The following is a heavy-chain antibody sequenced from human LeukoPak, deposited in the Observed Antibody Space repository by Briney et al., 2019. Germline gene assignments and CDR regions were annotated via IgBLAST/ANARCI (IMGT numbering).Heavy chain of an antibody. CDR3: ARAKYDSSGYYYSGFDI. Sequence: GGSLRLSCAASGFTFSDYYMGWIGQAPGKGLEWVSYITTRGSPIYYADSVKGRFTMSRDNAKKSLYLQMNSLRAEDTAVYYCARAKYDSSGYYYSGFDIWGQGTMVTVSS. CDR1: GFTFSDYY. J-gene: IGHJ3*02. D-gene: IGHD3-22*01. V-gene: IGHV3-11*04. CDR2: ITTRGSPI.